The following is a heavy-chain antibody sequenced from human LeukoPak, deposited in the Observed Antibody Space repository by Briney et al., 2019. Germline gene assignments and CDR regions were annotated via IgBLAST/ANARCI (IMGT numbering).Heavy chain of an antibody. CDR3: AKERSGGWPFDY. CDR2: ISGSGGTT. D-gene: IGHD6-19*01. CDR1: GFTVSSNY. V-gene: IGHV3-23*01. Sequence: GGSLRLSCAASGFTVSSNYMSWVRQAPGKGLEWVSGISGSGGTTHYADSVKGRLTISRDNSRNTLYLQMNSLRADDTALYYCAKERSGGWPFDYWGPGTLVTVSS. J-gene: IGHJ4*02.